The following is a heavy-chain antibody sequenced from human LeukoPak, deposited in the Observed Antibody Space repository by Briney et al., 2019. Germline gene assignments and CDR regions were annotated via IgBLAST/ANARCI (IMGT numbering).Heavy chain of an antibody. D-gene: IGHD5-24*01. J-gene: IGHJ4*02. Sequence: ASVKVSCKASGYTFTSYGISWVRQAPGQGLEWMGWISAYNGNTNYAQKLQGRVTMTTDTSTSTAYMELRSLRSDDTAVYYCARAHASHGRWLQSDYWGQGTLVTVSS. CDR1: GYTFTSYG. V-gene: IGHV1-18*01. CDR3: ARAHASHGRWLQSDY. CDR2: ISAYNGNT.